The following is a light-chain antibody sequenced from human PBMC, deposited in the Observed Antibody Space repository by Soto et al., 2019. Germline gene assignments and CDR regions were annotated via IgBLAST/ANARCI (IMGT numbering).Light chain of an antibody. CDR1: SRDVGAYNL. V-gene: IGLV2-14*01. Sequence: QSALTQPGSVSGSPGQSITISCSGTSRDVGAYNLVSWYQQHPGKAPKLIIYEVTDRPSGVSNRFSGSKSGNTASLTISGLQAEDEAEYYCSSYTNINTRACVFGTGTKLTVL. CDR3: SSYTNINTRACV. J-gene: IGLJ1*01. CDR2: EVT.